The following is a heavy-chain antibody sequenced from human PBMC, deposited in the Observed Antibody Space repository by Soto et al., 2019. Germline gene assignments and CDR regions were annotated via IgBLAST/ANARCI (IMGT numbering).Heavy chain of an antibody. V-gene: IGHV3-49*04. CDR3: TRYYYESSGYYVY. CDR2: IRGETNGGTA. CDR1: GFNFANYA. D-gene: IGHD3-22*01. J-gene: IGHJ4*02. Sequence: HPGGSLRLSCTGSGFNFANYALTWVRQAPGKGLEWVGFIRGETNGGTADYAASLKGRITISRDDSKSIAYLEINSLQTEDTAVYYCTRYYYESSGYYVYWGQGTQVTVSS.